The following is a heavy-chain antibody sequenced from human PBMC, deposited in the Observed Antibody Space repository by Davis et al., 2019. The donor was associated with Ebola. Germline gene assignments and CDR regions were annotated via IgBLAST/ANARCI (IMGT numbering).Heavy chain of an antibody. CDR2: ISAYNGNT. CDR1: GYTFRMYG. D-gene: IGHD1-26*01. J-gene: IGHJ3*02. V-gene: IGHV1-18*04. CDR3: ARTSIVGTTTTASDI. Sequence: ASVKVSCKASGYTFRMYGITWVRQAPGQGLEWMGWISAYNGNTNYAQILQGRVTMTTDTSTGTAYMELTSLTSDDTAVYFCARTSIVGTTTTASDIWGQGTKVTVSS.